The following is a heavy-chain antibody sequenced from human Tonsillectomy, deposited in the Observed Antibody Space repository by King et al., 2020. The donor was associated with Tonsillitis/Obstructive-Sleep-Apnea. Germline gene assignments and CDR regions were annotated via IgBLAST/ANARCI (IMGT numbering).Heavy chain of an antibody. CDR1: GFTFSTDA. CDR3: ARERAYDILTGYYPNVFDI. J-gene: IGHJ3*02. V-gene: IGHV3-30*04. CDR2: ISYDGSNK. Sequence: QLVQSGGGVVQPGRSLRLSCAASGFTFSTDAMHWVRQAPGKGLEWVAVISYDGSNKYYADSVKGRFTISRDNSKNTVYLQMNSLRAEDTAVYYCARERAYDILTGYYPNVFDIWGQGTMVTVSS. D-gene: IGHD3-9*01.